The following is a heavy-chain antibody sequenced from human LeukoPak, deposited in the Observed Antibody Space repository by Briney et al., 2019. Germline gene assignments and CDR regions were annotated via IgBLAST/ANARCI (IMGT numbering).Heavy chain of an antibody. J-gene: IGHJ4*02. CDR3: ARDDRVIAAANLDY. CDR1: GFTFSSYS. CDR2: ISSSSSYI. Sequence: GGSLRLSCAASGFTFSSYSMNWVRQAPGKGLEWVSSISSSSSYIYYADSVKGRFTISGDNAKNSLYLQMNSLRAEDTAVYYCARDDRVIAAANLDYWGQGTLVTVSS. D-gene: IGHD6-13*01. V-gene: IGHV3-21*01.